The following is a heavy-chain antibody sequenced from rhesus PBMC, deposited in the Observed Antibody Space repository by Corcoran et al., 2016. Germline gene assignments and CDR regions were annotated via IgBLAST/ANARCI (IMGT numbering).Heavy chain of an antibody. CDR2: IYGIGCCT. Sequence: QVQLQESGTGMVKPSDTMSLTSDVSGGSISDDSSGSWIRTTTGKGLEWIGYIYGIGCCTNYHPSLKNRVTILIDTSNNQFSLKLCSVTAADSAVYFCARGDGTYGGYFDYWGQGALATVSS. D-gene: IGHD4-17*01. CDR3: ARGDGTYGGYFDY. V-gene: IGHV4-106*01. CDR1: GGSISDDSS. J-gene: IGHJ4*01.